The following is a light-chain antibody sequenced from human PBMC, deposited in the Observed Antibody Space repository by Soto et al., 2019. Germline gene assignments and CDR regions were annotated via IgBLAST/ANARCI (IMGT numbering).Light chain of an antibody. CDR3: LQARQTTLS. CDR1: QSLLHRNGYNY. V-gene: IGKV2-28*01. Sequence: DIVLTQSPLSLPVTPGETASISCRSSQSLLHRNGYNYLDWYLQKPGQSPQLLIYLGSNRASGVPDRFSGSGSGTDFTLKISRVEAEDVGIYYCLQARQTTLSFGGGTKVELK. J-gene: IGKJ4*01. CDR2: LGS.